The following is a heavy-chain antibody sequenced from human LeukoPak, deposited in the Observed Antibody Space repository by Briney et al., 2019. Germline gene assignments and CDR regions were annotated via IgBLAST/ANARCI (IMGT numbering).Heavy chain of an antibody. CDR2: IYSGGDT. V-gene: IGHV3-53*01. Sequence: GGSLRLSCAASGFTASSNYMSWVRQAPGKGLEWVSAIYSGGDTYYADSVRGRFTISRDNSKNTLDLQMNSLRVEDTAVYHCARSSPQLGLGSFDIWGQGTIVTVSS. D-gene: IGHD5-24*01. J-gene: IGHJ3*02. CDR1: GFTASSNY. CDR3: ARSSPQLGLGSFDI.